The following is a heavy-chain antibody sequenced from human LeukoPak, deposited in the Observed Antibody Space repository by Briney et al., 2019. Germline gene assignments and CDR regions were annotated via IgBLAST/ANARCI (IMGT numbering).Heavy chain of an antibody. J-gene: IGHJ4*02. V-gene: IGHV3-23*01. CDR3: AKVGYYYDSSGYYPLFDY. CDR1: GFTFSSYA. Sequence: GGSLRLSCAASGFTFSSYAMSWVRQAPGKGLEWVSAISGSGGSTYYADSVKGRFTISRDNSKNTLYLQMNSLRAEDTAVYYCAKVGYYYDSSGYYPLFDYWGQGTLVTVSS. D-gene: IGHD3-22*01. CDR2: ISGSGGST.